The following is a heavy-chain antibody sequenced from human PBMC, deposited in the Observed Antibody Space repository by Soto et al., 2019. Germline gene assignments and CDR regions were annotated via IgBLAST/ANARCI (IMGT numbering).Heavy chain of an antibody. CDR1: GFTFGSYA. CDR3: AKVIQYAYYYMDV. V-gene: IGHV3-23*01. J-gene: IGHJ6*03. Sequence: EVQLLESGGGLVQPGGSLRLSCAASGFTFGSYAMSWVRQAPGKGLEWVSAISGSGGSTYYADSVKGRFTISRDNSKNTLSLQMNSLRAEDTAVYYCAKVIQYAYYYMDVWGKGTTVTVSS. CDR2: ISGSGGST.